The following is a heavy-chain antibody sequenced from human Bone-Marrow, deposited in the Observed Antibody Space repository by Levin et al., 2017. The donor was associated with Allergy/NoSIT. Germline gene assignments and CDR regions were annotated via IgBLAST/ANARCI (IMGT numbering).Heavy chain of an antibody. J-gene: IGHJ4*02. CDR1: DASASDNY. CDR2: ISHSGGT. V-gene: IGHV4-34*01. CDR3: ARHVRAAFDY. Sequence: SETLSLTCAVSDASASDNYWSWIRQPPGKGLEWIGEISHSGGTKYNPSLKSRVTISIDTSKNQFSLRLRSVIAAETALYDCARHVRAAFDYGGQGALVTVSS.